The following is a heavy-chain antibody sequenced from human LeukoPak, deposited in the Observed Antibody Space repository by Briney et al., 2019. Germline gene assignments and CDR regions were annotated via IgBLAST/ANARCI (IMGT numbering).Heavy chain of an antibody. Sequence: PSETLSLTCTVSGGSISSYYWSWIRQPPGKGLEWIGYIYYSGRTNYNPSLKSRVTISVDTSKNQFSLKLSSVTAADTAVYYCARHYYCSSTSCHRYGMDVWGQGTTVTVSS. CDR3: ARHYYCSSTSCHRYGMDV. D-gene: IGHD2-2*01. J-gene: IGHJ6*02. V-gene: IGHV4-59*08. CDR2: IYYSGRT. CDR1: GGSISSYY.